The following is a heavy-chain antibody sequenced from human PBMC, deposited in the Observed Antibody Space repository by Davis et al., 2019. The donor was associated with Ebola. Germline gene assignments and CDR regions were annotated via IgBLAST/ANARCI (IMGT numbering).Heavy chain of an antibody. Sequence: GESLKISCAASGFTFSSYSMNWVRQAPGKGLEWVSYISSSSSTIYYADSVRGRFTVSRDNSKNTLFLQMNSLRPDDTAVYYCARGGYFGLGTYYNAAPFYYWGQGTLVTVSS. D-gene: IGHD3-10*01. CDR1: GFTFSSYS. J-gene: IGHJ4*02. CDR2: ISSSSSTI. V-gene: IGHV3-48*01. CDR3: ARGGYFGLGTYYNAAPFYY.